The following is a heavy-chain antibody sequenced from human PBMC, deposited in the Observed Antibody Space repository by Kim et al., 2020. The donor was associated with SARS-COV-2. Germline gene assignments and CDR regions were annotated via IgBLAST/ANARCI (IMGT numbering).Heavy chain of an antibody. V-gene: IGHV4-61*01. J-gene: IGHJ4*02. CDR2: IYYSGST. D-gene: IGHD3-10*01. CDR3: ARDVREPQLQYGSGSYYIDY. CDR1: GGSVSSGSYY. Sequence: SETLSLTCTVSGGSVSSGSYYWSWIRQPPGKGLEWIGYIYYSGSTNYNPSLKSRVTISVDTSKNQFSLKLSSVTAADTAVYYCARDVREPQLQYGSGSYYIDYWGQGTLVTVSS.